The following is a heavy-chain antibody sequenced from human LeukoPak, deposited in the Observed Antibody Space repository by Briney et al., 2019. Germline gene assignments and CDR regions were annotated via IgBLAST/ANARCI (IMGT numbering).Heavy chain of an antibody. D-gene: IGHD1-26*01. J-gene: IGHJ1*01. CDR3: ARLSGSYFPH. CDR1: GGSISGSAYY. V-gene: IGHV4-39*01. Sequence: SETLSLTCTVSGGSISGSAYYWGRIRQPPGKGQEWIGSIYYSGSTYYNPSLKSRVTISADTSKNQFSLKLTSVTAADTAVYYCARLSGSYFPHWGQGTLVTVSS. CDR2: IYYSGST.